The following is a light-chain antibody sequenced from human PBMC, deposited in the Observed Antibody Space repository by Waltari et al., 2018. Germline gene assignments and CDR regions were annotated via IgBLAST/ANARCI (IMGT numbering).Light chain of an antibody. Sequence: IVMTQSPDSLAVSLGERATLNCKSSQSLLYSSNNKNSLAWYQQKPGQPPKLLIYWASTRESGVPERFSGSASGTEFTLTISSLQAEDVAVYYCQQYYITPPVTFGPGTKVDIK. J-gene: IGKJ3*01. CDR2: WAS. V-gene: IGKV4-1*01. CDR3: QQYYITPPVT. CDR1: QSLLYSSNNKNS.